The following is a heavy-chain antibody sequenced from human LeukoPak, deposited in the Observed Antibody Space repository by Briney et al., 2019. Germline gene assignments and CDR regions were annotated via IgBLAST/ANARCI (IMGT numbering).Heavy chain of an antibody. D-gene: IGHD3-3*01. J-gene: IGHJ4*02. Sequence: ASVKVSCKASGYTFTGYYMHWVRQAPGQGLEWMGWINPNSGSTNYAQKFQGRVTMTRDTSISTAYMELSRLRSDDTAVYYCARMDDNYDFWSGYFDSYFDYWGQRTLVTVSS. V-gene: IGHV1-2*02. CDR2: INPNSGST. CDR1: GYTFTGYY. CDR3: ARMDDNYDFWSGYFDSYFDY.